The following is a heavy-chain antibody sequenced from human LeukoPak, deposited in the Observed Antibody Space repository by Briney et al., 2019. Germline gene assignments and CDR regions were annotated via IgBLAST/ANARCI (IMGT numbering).Heavy chain of an antibody. CDR1: GDSFSSVTNY. CDR2: IYYSGST. J-gene: IGHJ6*02. CDR3: ASLAAGQYYYGMDV. D-gene: IGHD6-13*01. Sequence: SETLSLTCTVSGDSFSSVTNYWAWIRQPPGKGLEWIGYIYYSGSTNYNPSLKSRVTISVDTSKNQFSLKLSSVTAADTAVYYCASLAAGQYYYGMDVWGQGTTVTVSS. V-gene: IGHV4-61*01.